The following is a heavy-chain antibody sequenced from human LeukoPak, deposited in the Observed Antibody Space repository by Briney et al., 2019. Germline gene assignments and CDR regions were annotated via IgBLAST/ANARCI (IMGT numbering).Heavy chain of an antibody. D-gene: IGHD3-10*01. CDR2: IRYDGSNK. J-gene: IGHJ4*02. CDR3: ARVIGVVRADYYFDY. CDR1: GFTFSSYG. Sequence: GGSLRLSCAASGFTFSSYGMHWVRQAPGKGLEWVAFIRYDGSNKYYADSVKGRFTISRDNSKNTVYLQMNSLRAEGTAVYYGARVIGVVRADYYFDYWVEGTLVAVSS. V-gene: IGHV3-30*02.